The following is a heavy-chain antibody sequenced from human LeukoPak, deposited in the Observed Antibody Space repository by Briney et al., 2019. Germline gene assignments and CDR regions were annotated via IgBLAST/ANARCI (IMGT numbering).Heavy chain of an antibody. CDR1: GFTFSSYA. J-gene: IGHJ4*02. CDR2: ISYDGSNK. Sequence: GGSLRLSCAASGFTFSSYAMHWVRQAPGKGLEWVAVISYDGSNKYYADSVKGRFTISRDNSKNTLYLQMNSLRAEDTAVYYCAKGHLRDLYSSSWYVPSDYWGQGTLVTVSS. CDR3: AKGHLRDLYSSSWYVPSDY. V-gene: IGHV3-30-3*01. D-gene: IGHD6-13*01.